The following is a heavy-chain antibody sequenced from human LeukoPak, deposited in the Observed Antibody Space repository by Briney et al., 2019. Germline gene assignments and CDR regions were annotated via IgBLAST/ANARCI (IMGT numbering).Heavy chain of an antibody. V-gene: IGHV1-3*01. CDR1: GYTFTSYA. CDR2: INAGNGNT. Sequence: ASVKVSCKASGYTFTSYAMHWVRQAPGQRLEWMGWINAGNGNTKYSQKFQGRVTITRDTSASTAYMELRSLKSDDTAVYYCARGYSSGSLLYWGQGTLVTVSS. D-gene: IGHD6-19*01. J-gene: IGHJ4*02. CDR3: ARGYSSGSLLY.